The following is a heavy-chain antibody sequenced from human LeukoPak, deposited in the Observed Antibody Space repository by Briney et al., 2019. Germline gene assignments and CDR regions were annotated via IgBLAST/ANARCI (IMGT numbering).Heavy chain of an antibody. CDR2: TYTGGST. Sequence: GGSLRLSCAASGFTVSDHYMTWVRQAPGKGLEWVSITYTGGSTYSADSVKDRFTVSRDSSKNTLYLEMNSLRAEDTAIYYCARSALLTAVPFDYWGQGTLVTVSS. J-gene: IGHJ4*02. V-gene: IGHV3-66*01. CDR1: GFTVSDHY. CDR3: ARSALLTAVPFDY. D-gene: IGHD2-2*01.